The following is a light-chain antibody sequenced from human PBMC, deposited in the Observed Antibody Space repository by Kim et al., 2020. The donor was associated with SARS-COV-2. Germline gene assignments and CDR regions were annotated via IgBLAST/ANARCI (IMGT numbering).Light chain of an antibody. CDR3: AAWDDSLSGRGVV. CDR1: TPKCGRKY. CDR2: RNN. V-gene: IGLV1-47*01. Sequence: TKSCSQSTPKCGRKYEYWSQQLPGTAPKLLIYRNNQRPSGVPDRFSGSKSGTSASLAISGLRSEDEADYYCAAWDDSLSGRGVVFGGGTQLTVL. J-gene: IGLJ2*01.